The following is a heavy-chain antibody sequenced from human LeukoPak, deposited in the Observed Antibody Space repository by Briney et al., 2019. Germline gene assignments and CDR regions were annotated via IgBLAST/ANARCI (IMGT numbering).Heavy chain of an antibody. D-gene: IGHD6-13*01. Sequence: ASVKVSCKASGYTFTGYYMHWVRQAPGQGLEWMGWINPNSGGTNYAQKFQGRVSLTRDTSISTAYMEMSRLTSDDTAVYYCATDRRSYSNSWAFDYWGQGTLVTVSS. CDR1: GYTFTGYY. CDR2: INPNSGGT. V-gene: IGHV1-2*02. J-gene: IGHJ4*02. CDR3: ATDRRSYSNSWAFDY.